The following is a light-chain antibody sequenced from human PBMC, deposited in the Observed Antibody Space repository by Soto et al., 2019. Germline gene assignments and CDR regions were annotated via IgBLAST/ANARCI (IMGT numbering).Light chain of an antibody. CDR3: CSYAGSREV. CDR2: EGS. V-gene: IGLV2-23*01. J-gene: IGLJ1*01. Sequence: FALTQPASVSGSPGQAITISCPGTSIDVGSYNLVSWYQQHPGKAPKLMIYEGSKRPSGVSNRFSGSKSGNTASLTISGLQAGDEADYYCCSYAGSREVFGTGTKVTVL. CDR1: SIDVGSYNL.